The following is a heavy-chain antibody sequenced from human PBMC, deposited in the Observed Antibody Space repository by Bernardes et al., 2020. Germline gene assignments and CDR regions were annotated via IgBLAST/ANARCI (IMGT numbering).Heavy chain of an antibody. CDR1: GFTFSSYS. D-gene: IGHD6-6*01. J-gene: IGHJ1*01. Sequence: GGSLRLSCAASGFTFSSYSMHWVRQSPGKGLEWVSSISSSSSYIYYADTVKGRFTISRDNAKNPLYLQMNSLRAEDPAVYYCARDPGRRRSSSLAEYFQHRDQGNRVTGSS. V-gene: IGHV3-21*01. CDR2: ISSSSSYI. CDR3: ARDPGRRRSSSLAEYFQH.